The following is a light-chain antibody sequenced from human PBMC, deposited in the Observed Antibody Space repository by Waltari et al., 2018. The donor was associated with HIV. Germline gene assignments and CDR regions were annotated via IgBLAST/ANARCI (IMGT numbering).Light chain of an antibody. CDR3: ASWDDSLNGWV. Sequence: QSVLTQPPSTSGTPGQRVTISCSGSSSNIGSNTVNWYQQLPGAAPKVFIYSKNQRPSGVPDRFSGSKSGTSASLAISGLQSEDEADYYCASWDDSLNGWVFGGGTKLTVL. J-gene: IGLJ3*02. V-gene: IGLV1-44*01. CDR1: SSNIGSNT. CDR2: SKN.